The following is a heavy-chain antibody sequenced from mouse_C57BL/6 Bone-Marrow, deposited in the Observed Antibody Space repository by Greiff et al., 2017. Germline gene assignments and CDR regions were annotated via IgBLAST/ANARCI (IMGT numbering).Heavy chain of an antibody. D-gene: IGHD1-1*01. J-gene: IGHJ4*01. CDR3: AREGTTVVGAMDY. CDR1: GYTFTSYW. Sequence: QVQLQQPGAELVRPGSSVKLSCKASGYTFTSYWMAWVKQRPGQGLEWIGNIYPSDSETHYNQKFKDKATLTVEKSSSTAYMQISSLTSEDSAVYYCAREGTTVVGAMDYWGQGTSVTVSS. CDR2: IYPSDSET. V-gene: IGHV1-61*01.